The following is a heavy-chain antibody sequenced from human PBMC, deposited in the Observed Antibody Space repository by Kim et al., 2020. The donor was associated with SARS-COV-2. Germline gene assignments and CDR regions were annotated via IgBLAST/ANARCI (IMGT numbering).Heavy chain of an antibody. CDR3: ARGPNYSPFDY. J-gene: IGHJ4*02. V-gene: IGHV3-48*03. Sequence: IYDSNSVRGRFTISRDNDKNSLYLQMNSLRAEDTAVYYCARGPNYSPFDYWGQGTLVTVSS. D-gene: IGHD4-4*01. CDR2: I.